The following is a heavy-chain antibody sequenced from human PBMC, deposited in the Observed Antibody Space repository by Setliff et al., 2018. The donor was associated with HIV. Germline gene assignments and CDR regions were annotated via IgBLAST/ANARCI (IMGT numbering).Heavy chain of an antibody. CDR3: ARGGYSYGYNY. V-gene: IGHV4-39*07. Sequence: SETLSLTCTVSGGSITRSSYYWAWIRQPPGKGLEWIGNIFYSGHTFYNPSLKSRVTISVDTSKNQFSLKLSSVTAADTAVYYCARGGYSYGYNYWGQGTLVTVSS. CDR2: IFYSGHT. J-gene: IGHJ4*02. D-gene: IGHD5-18*01. CDR1: GGSITRSSYY.